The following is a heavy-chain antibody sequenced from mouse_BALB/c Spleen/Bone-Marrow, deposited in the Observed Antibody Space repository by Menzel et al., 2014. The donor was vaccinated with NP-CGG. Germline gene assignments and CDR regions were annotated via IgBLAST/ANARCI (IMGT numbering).Heavy chain of an antibody. J-gene: IGHJ4*01. V-gene: IGHV5-9-3*01. CDR2: ISSGGSYT. Sequence: EVHLVESGGGLVKTGGSLKLSCAASGFTFSSYAMSWVRQTPEKRLEWVATISSGGSYTYYPDSVKGRFTISRDNAKNTLYLQMSSLRSEDTAMYYCARLRTTEAMDYWCQGTSVTVSS. CDR3: ARLRTTEAMDY. CDR1: GFTFSSYA. D-gene: IGHD2-12*01.